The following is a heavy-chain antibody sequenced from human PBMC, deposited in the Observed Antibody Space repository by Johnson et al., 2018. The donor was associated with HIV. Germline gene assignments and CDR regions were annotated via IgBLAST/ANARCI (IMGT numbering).Heavy chain of an antibody. V-gene: IGHV3-30*03. CDR2: ISYDGSNK. J-gene: IGHJ3*02. D-gene: IGHD6-13*01. CDR3: VRRARDPSTWLGGSLNAFDI. Sequence: QVQLVESGGGLVQPGGSLRLSCAASGFTFSSYGMHWVRQAPGKGLEWVAVISYDGSNKYYVDSVKGRFTISRDNAENSLYLQMRTLRVEDTAVYFCVRRARDPSTWLGGSLNAFDIWGQGTLVTVSS. CDR1: GFTFSSYG.